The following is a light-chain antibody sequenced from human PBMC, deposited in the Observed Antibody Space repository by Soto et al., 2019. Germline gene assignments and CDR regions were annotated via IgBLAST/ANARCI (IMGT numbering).Light chain of an antibody. CDR2: LKSDGSH. J-gene: IGLJ2*01. V-gene: IGLV4-69*01. CDR1: SGHTTYA. Sequence: QSVLTQSPSASASLGASDKLTYTLSSGHTTYAIAWHQQQPEKGPRYLMKLKSDGSHTKGDGIPDRFSGSSSGAERYLNISSLQSEDEADYYCQTWGTGIRVFGGGTKLTVL. CDR3: QTWGTGIRV.